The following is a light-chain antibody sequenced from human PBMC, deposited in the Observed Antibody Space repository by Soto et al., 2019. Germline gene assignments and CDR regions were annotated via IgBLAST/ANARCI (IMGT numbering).Light chain of an antibody. J-gene: IGLJ3*02. CDR2: GNS. CDR3: QSYDDSLSGWV. V-gene: IGLV1-40*01. Sequence: QSVLTQPPSVSGAPGQRVTISCTGSSSNIGAGHALHWYQHLPGAAPKLLMYGNSDRPSGVPDRFSGSKSGSSASLAITGLQPEDEADYYCQSYDDSLSGWVFGGGTKLTVL. CDR1: SSNIGAGHA.